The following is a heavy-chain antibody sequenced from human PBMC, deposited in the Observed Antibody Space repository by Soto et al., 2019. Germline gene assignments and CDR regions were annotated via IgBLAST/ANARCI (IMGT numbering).Heavy chain of an antibody. V-gene: IGHV1-69*01. CDR1: GGTSSSYA. CDR2: IIPIFGTA. D-gene: IGHD3-16*01. CDR3: ARLRGWGGAYYYYGMDV. Sequence: QVQLVQSGAEVKKPGSSVKVSCKASGGTSSSYAISWVRQAPGQGLEWMGGIIPIFGTANYAQKFQGRVTITADESTSTAYMELSSLRSEDTAVYYCARLRGWGGAYYYYGMDVWGQGTTVTVSS. J-gene: IGHJ6*02.